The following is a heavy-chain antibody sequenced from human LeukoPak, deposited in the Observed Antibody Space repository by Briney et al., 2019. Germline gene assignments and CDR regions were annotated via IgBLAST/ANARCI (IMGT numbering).Heavy chain of an antibody. CDR1: GYTFTEYG. D-gene: IGHD1-14*01. J-gene: IGHJ5*02. V-gene: IGHV1-18*01. Sequence: GASVKVSCKASGYTFTEYGVNWARQAPGQGLEWMGWISGYDGDTNYAQKVQGRVTLTTDTSTNTAYMELRSLRPDDTAMYYCARGRMTPQYTWFDPWGQGALVTVSS. CDR3: ARGRMTPQYTWFDP. CDR2: ISGYDGDT.